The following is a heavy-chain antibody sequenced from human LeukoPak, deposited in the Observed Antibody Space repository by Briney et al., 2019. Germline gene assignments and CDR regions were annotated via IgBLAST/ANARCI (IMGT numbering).Heavy chain of an antibody. CDR1: GYTFTGYY. J-gene: IGHJ5*02. V-gene: IGHV1-2*02. Sequence: ASVKVSCKASGYTFTGYYMHWVRQAPGQGLEWMAWINPNSGGTNYAQKVQGRVTMTRDTSISTAYMELSRLRSDDTAVYYCAREGVNLGYDYGGISSWFDPWGEGTLVSVSS. CDR3: AREGVNLGYDYGGISSWFDP. CDR2: INPNSGGT. D-gene: IGHD4-23*01.